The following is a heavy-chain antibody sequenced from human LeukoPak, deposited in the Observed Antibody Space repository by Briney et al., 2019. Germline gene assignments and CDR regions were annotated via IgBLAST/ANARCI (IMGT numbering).Heavy chain of an antibody. J-gene: IGHJ4*02. CDR1: GFTVSSNY. CDR2: ISYDGSNK. Sequence: GGSLRLSCAASGFTVSSNYMSWVRQAPGKGLEWVAVISYDGSNKYYADSVKGRFTISRDNSKNTLYLQMNSLRAEDTALYYCAKDPTAGWGYGGNRYYFDYWGQGTLVTVSS. V-gene: IGHV3-30*18. D-gene: IGHD4-23*01. CDR3: AKDPTAGWGYGGNRYYFDY.